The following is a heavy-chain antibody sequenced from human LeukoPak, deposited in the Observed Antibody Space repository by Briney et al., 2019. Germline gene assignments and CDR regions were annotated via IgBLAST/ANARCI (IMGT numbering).Heavy chain of an antibody. CDR3: ARNGGNSDFDY. CDR2: ISSSGTYI. J-gene: IGHJ4*02. CDR1: GFTFSSYS. D-gene: IGHD4-23*01. Sequence: PGGSLRLSCTASGFTFSSYSMNWVRQAPGKGLEWVSFISSSGTYIYYADSMKGRFTISRDNAKNSLYLQMNSLSAEDTAVYYCARNGGNSDFDYWGQGTLVTVSS. V-gene: IGHV3-21*01.